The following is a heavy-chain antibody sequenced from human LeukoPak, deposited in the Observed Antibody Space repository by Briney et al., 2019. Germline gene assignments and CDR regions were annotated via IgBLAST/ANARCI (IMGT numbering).Heavy chain of an antibody. D-gene: IGHD1-26*01. CDR2: IYSGGST. CDR3: ARGLSGSYHYFDY. Sequence: GGSLRLSCAASGFTVSSNYMSWVRQAPGKGLEWVSVIYSGGSTYYADSVKGRFTISRDNSKNTLYLQVNSLRAEDTAVYYCARGLSGSYHYFDYWGQGTLVTVSS. J-gene: IGHJ4*02. V-gene: IGHV3-53*01. CDR1: GFTVSSNY.